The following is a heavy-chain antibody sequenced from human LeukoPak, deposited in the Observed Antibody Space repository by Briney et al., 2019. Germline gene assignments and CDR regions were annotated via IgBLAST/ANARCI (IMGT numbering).Heavy chain of an antibody. Sequence: GGSLRLSCAVSGITVSKYWMHWVRQVPGKGLVWVSRIHSDGSTTDYADSVKGRFTITRDSAKNTLSLEMNSLRVEDTAVYYCTRDANHYGGMDVWGQGTTVTVSS. CDR1: GITVSKYW. CDR2: IHSDGSTT. CDR3: TRDANHYGGMDV. J-gene: IGHJ6*02. V-gene: IGHV3-74*01.